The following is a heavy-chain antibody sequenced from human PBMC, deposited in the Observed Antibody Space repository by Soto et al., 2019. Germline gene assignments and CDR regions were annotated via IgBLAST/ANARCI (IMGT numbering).Heavy chain of an antibody. CDR2: INFEGTTT. D-gene: IGHD1-7*01. Sequence: EVLLVESGGGLVQPGGSLRLSCATSGFTFSNYWMHWVRQAPGKGLVWVYRINFEGTTTHYADSVTGRFTISRDNAKNTLYLQGHSLGVEDTAVYRWATGGRVNSYFDYWGQGTLVTVSS. V-gene: IGHV3-74*01. CDR3: ATGGRVNSYFDY. CDR1: GFTFSNYW. J-gene: IGHJ4*02.